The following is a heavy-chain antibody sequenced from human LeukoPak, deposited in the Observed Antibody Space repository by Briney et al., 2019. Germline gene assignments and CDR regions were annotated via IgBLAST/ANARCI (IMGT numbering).Heavy chain of an antibody. Sequence: GGSLRLSCAASGFTFSSYWMSWVRQAPGKGLEWVANIKQDGSEKYYVDSVKGRFTISRDNAKNSLYLQMNRLRAEDTALYYCAKDAHRRKYYYYYYMDVWGKGTTVTISS. CDR1: GFTFSSYW. CDR2: IKQDGSEK. V-gene: IGHV3-7*03. J-gene: IGHJ6*03. CDR3: AKDAHRRKYYYYYYMDV.